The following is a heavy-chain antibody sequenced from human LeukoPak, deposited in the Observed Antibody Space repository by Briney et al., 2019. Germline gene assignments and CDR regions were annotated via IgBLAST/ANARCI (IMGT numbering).Heavy chain of an antibody. CDR2: IYTSGST. CDR1: GGSISSGSYY. D-gene: IGHD3-3*01. V-gene: IGHV4-61*02. Sequence: SQTLSLTCTVSGGSISSGSYYWSWIRQPAGKGLEWIGRIYTSGSTNYNPSLKSRVTISVDTSKNQFSLKLSSVTAADTAVYYCAREVLRFLEWLSDIWGQGTMVTVSS. CDR3: AREVLRFLEWLSDI. J-gene: IGHJ3*02.